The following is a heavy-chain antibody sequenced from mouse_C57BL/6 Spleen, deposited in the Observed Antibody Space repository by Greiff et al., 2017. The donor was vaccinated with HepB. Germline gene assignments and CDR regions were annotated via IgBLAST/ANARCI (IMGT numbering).Heavy chain of an antibody. V-gene: IGHV1-82*01. CDR3: ARDYYGSSPLSGCFAY. J-gene: IGHJ3*01. D-gene: IGHD1-1*01. CDR2: IYPGDGDT. CDR1: GYAFSSSW. Sequence: VQLQQSGPELVKPGASVKISCKASGYAFSSSWMNWVKQRPGKGLEWIGRIYPGDGDTNYNGKFKGKATLTADKSSSTAYMQLSSLTSEDSAVYFCARDYYGSSPLSGCFAYGGQGTLVTVSA.